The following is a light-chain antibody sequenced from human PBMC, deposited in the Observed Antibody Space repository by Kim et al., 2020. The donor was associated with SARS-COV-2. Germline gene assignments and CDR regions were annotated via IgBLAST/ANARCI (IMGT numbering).Light chain of an antibody. CDR1: ESIGTW. V-gene: IGKV1-5*03. J-gene: IGKJ2*01. CDR2: LAS. Sequence: SASVGDRVTITCRASESIGTWLAWYQQKPGGAPRLLIYLASTLENGVPSRFSGTGSGTEFSLSITSLQPDDFATYYCQHYSRFPYTFGQGTKLEIK. CDR3: QHYSRFPYT.